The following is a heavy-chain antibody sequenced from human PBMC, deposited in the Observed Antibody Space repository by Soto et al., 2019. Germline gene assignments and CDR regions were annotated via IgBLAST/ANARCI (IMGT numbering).Heavy chain of an antibody. CDR1: GYTFTSYG. CDR2: ISAYNGNT. D-gene: IGHD2-2*01. Sequence: WASVKVSCKASGYTFTSYGISWVRQAPGQGLEWMGWISAYNGNTNYAQKLQGRVTMTTDTSTSTAYMELRSLRSDDTAVYYCARDLPPVVVPAAISGSYYYYGMDVWGQGTTVTVSS. V-gene: IGHV1-18*04. J-gene: IGHJ6*02. CDR3: ARDLPPVVVPAAISGSYYYYGMDV.